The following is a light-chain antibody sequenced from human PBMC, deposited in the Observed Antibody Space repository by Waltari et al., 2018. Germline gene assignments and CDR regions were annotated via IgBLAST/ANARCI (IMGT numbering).Light chain of an antibody. J-gene: IGLJ2*01. CDR1: ELPKKY. V-gene: IGLV3-10*01. CDR3: YSTDTSGGA. Sequence: SSELTQPPSVSVSPGQTARITCSGDELPKKYAYWFQQRSGQAPMLVIYDDDKRPSGVPGRFSGSSSGTRATLSISGAQEEDEADYYCYSTDTSGGAFGGGTKLTVL. CDR2: DDD.